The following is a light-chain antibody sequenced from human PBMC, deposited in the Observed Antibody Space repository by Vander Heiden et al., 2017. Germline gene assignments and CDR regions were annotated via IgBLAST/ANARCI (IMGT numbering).Light chain of an antibody. CDR2: EVS. J-gene: IGLJ2*01. Sequence: QSALTQPVPLSGSPGQSSTISCTGTSSDVGGYNYVSWYQQQPGKAPKLMMYEVSNRPSGVSNRFSGSKSGNTASLTISGLQAEDEADYYCSSYTSSSCVVFGGGTKLTVL. CDR3: SSYTSSSCVV. V-gene: IGLV2-14*01. CDR1: SSDVGGYNY.